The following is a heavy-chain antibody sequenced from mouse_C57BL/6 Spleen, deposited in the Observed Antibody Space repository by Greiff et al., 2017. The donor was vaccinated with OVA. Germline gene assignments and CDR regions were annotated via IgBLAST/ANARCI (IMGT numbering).Heavy chain of an antibody. D-gene: IGHD2-4*01. CDR3: ARGGIYYDYDGRSWFAY. CDR1: GYTFTSYW. J-gene: IGHJ3*01. CDR2: IDSSDSYT. V-gene: IGHV1-69*01. Sequence: VPLQQPGAELVMPGASVKLSCKASGYTFTSYWMHWVKQRPGQGLEWIGEIDSSDSYTNYNQKFKGKSTLTVDKSSSTAYMQLSSLTSEDSAVYYCARGGIYYDYDGRSWFAYWGQGTLVTVSA.